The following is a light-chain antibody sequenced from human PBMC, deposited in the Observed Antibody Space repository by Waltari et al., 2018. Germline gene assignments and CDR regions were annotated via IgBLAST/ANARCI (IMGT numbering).Light chain of an antibody. CDR1: QDITNY. Sequence: DIQMTQSPSSLSASVGDRVTITCRASQDITNYLAWFQQQPGKAPEPLVFAASRLHSAAPSKFSGSGSGRHFTLTISSLQPEDIATYYCQQYSRYPITFGQGTRLEIK. CDR2: AAS. CDR3: QQYSRYPIT. J-gene: IGKJ5*01. V-gene: IGKV1-16*02.